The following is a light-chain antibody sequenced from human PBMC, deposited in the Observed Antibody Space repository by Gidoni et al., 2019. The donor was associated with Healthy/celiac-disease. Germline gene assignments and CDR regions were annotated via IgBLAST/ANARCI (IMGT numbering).Light chain of an antibody. CDR1: QSLLHGNGYNY. V-gene: IGKV2-28*01. J-gene: IGKJ2*01. CDR3: MQALQTPNT. Sequence: DIVMTQSPLSLPVTPGEPASISCRSSQSLLHGNGYNYLDWYLQKPGQSPQLLIYWGSNRASGVPDRFSGSGSGTDFTLKISRVEAEDVGVYYCMQALQTPNTFGQGTKLEIK. CDR2: WGS.